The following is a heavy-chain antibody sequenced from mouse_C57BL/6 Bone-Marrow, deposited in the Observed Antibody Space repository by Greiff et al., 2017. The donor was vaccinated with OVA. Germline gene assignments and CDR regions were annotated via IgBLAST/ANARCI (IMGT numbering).Heavy chain of an antibody. J-gene: IGHJ2*01. CDR2: IYPSDSET. Sequence: QVQLQQPGAELVRPGSSVKLSCKASGYTFTSYWMDWVKQRPGQGLEWIGNIYPSDSETHYNQKFKDKATLTVDKSSSTAYMQLSSLTSEDSAVYYCRPYYYGTQYYFDYWGQGTTLTVSS. CDR3: RPYYYGTQYYFDY. V-gene: IGHV1-61*01. CDR1: GYTFTSYW. D-gene: IGHD1-1*01.